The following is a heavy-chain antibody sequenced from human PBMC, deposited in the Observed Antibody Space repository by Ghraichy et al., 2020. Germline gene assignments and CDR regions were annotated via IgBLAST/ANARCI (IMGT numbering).Heavy chain of an antibody. CDR3: ARDLVVGYYDNRRCDY. CDR1: GFTFSGYN. CDR2: ISSSSRNK. J-gene: IGHJ4*02. Sequence: GGSLRLSCTASGFTFSGYNMNWVRQAPGKGLEWVSSISSSSRNKYYADSVKGRFTISRDNAKNSLYLQMNSLRAEDTALYYCARDLVVGYYDNRRCDYRGQGTQGSVAS. V-gene: IGHV3-21*01. D-gene: IGHD3-22*01.